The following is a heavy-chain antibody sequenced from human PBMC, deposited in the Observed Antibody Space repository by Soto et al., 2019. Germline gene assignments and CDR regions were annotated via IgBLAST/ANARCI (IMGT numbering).Heavy chain of an antibody. CDR2: ISYDGNNK. V-gene: IGHV3-30*18. CDR3: AKGLDTSGYYWGMDV. J-gene: IGHJ6*02. D-gene: IGHD3-22*01. CDR1: GFTFRSYG. Sequence: QVQLVESGGGVVQPGRSLRLSCAASGFTFRSYGMHWVRQAPGKGLEWVAIISYDGNNKYYADSVKGRFTISRDNSKNTLYLQMNSLRAEDTAVYYCAKGLDTSGYYWGMDVWGQGTTVTVSS.